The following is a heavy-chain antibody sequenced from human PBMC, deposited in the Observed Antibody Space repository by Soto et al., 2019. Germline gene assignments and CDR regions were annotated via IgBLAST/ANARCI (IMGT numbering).Heavy chain of an antibody. CDR2: IYYSGST. Sequence: QVQLQESGPGLVKPSQTLSLTCTVSGGSISSGGYYWSWIRQHPGKGLEWIGSIYYSGSTYYNPSPXSXLTISVDPSKNRFSLKLSSVTAADTAVYCCARGVLHWGQGTLVTVSS. D-gene: IGHD3-16*01. J-gene: IGHJ4*02. CDR1: GGSISSGGYY. V-gene: IGHV4-31*03. CDR3: ARGVLH.